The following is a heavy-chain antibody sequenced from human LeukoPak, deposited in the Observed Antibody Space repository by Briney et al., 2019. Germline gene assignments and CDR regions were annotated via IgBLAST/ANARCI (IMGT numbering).Heavy chain of an antibody. CDR1: GSRFSDFT. CDR3: GKEGGA. V-gene: IGHV3-23*01. D-gene: IGHD3-16*01. CDR2: IGGRGGST. J-gene: IGHJ5*02. Sequence: GGSLRLSCAASGSRFSDFTMTWVRQAPGKGPEWVSAIGGRGGSTYYADSVGGRFTISRDNSKDMVYLQMNSLKVEDTATYYCGKEGGAWGQGTKVTVSS.